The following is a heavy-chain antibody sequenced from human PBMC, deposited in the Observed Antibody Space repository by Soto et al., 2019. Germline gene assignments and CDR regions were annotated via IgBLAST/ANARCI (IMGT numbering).Heavy chain of an antibody. V-gene: IGHV3-48*02. D-gene: IGHD6-13*01. Sequence: EVQLVESGGDLVQPGGSLRLSCAASGFIFSDYTMTWVRQAPGRGLEFVSHISSSGGAIFYAESVKGRFTVSRDNAKNSLYLQMTSLRDDDTAGYFCARDHGGSTWFVGVYYFFGLDVWGQGTAVTVSS. CDR2: ISSSGGAI. J-gene: IGHJ6*02. CDR1: GFIFSDYT. CDR3: ARDHGGSTWFVGVYYFFGLDV.